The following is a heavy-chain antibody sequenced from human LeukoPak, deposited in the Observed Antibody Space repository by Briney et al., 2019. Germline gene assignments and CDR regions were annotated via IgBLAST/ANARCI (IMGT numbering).Heavy chain of an antibody. D-gene: IGHD1-26*01. CDR3: ARSPRGRELRFDY. V-gene: IGHV4-59*01. CDR1: GGSLSTYY. CDR2: VYYSGST. Sequence: PSETLSLTCTVSGGSLSTYYWSWIRQPPGKGLEWIGYVYYSGSTTYNPSLKSRVTISVDTSKNQFSLKLSSVTAADTAVYYCARSPRGRELRFDYWGQGTLVTVSS. J-gene: IGHJ4*02.